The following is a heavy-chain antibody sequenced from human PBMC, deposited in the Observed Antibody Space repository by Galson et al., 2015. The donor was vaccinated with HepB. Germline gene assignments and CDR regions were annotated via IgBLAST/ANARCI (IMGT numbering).Heavy chain of an antibody. CDR3: ARDLVPAAIRPARGMDV. J-gene: IGHJ6*02. CDR1: GFTFSSYS. D-gene: IGHD2-2*02. CDR2: ISSSSSYI. Sequence: SLRLSCAASGFTFSSYSMNWVRQAPGKGLEWVSSISSSSSYIYYADSVKGRFTISRDNAKNSLYLQMNSLRAEDTAVYYCARDLVPAAIRPARGMDVWGQGTTVTVSS. V-gene: IGHV3-21*01.